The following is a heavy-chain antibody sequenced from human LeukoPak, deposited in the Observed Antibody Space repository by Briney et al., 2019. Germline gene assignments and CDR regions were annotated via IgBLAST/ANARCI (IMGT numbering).Heavy chain of an antibody. CDR3: ARDLRSGIAVAGFDY. V-gene: IGHV1-69*13. Sequence: ASVKVSCKASGGTFISYAISWVRQAPGQGLEWMGGIIPIFGTANYAQKFQGRVTITADESTSTAYMELSSLRSEDTAVYYCARDLRSGIAVAGFDYWGQGTLVTVSS. CDR2: IIPIFGTA. D-gene: IGHD6-19*01. CDR1: GGTFISYA. J-gene: IGHJ4*02.